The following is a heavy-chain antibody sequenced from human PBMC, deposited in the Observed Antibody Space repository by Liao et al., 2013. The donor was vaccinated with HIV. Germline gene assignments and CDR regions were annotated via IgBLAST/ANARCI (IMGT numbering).Heavy chain of an antibody. J-gene: IGHJ4*02. CDR3: ARDLRYYNDRSGYYYPY. CDR2: VYHGGSS. CDR1: GDSVTTTSYF. V-gene: IGHV4-39*07. Sequence: QLQLQESGPGLVKPSETLSLTCTVSGDSVTTTSYFWAWIRQPPGKGLEWIASVYHGGSSYYNPSLKSRITTSIDASRNQFSLKLSSVTAADTAVYYCARDLRYYNDRSGYYYPYWGQGTLVTVSS. D-gene: IGHD3-22*01.